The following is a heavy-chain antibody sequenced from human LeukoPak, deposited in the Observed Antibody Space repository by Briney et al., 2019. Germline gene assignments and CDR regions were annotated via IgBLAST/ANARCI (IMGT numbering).Heavy chain of an antibody. V-gene: IGHV4-39*07. CDR3: ARVRHGAFDI. Sequence: SETLSLTCTVSGGSISSSSYYWGWIRQPPGKGLEWIGSIYYSGSTYHNPSLKSRVTISVDTSKNQFSLRLSSVTAADTAVYYCARVRHGAFDIWGQGTMVTVSS. CDR1: GGSISSSSYY. J-gene: IGHJ3*02. CDR2: IYYSGST.